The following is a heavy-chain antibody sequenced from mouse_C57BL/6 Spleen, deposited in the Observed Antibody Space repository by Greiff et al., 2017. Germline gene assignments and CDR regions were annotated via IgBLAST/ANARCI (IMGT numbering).Heavy chain of an antibody. CDR1: GFNIKDYY. CDR2: IDPEDGET. CDR3: ARGRTAQATCFAY. Sequence: EVQVVESGAELVKPGASVKLSCTASGFNIKDYYMHWVKQRPEQGLEWIGRIDPEDGETKYAPKFQGKATITADTSSNTAYLQLSSRTSEDTAVDYCARGRTAQATCFAYWGQGTLVTVSA. J-gene: IGHJ3*01. V-gene: IGHV14-2*01. D-gene: IGHD3-2*02.